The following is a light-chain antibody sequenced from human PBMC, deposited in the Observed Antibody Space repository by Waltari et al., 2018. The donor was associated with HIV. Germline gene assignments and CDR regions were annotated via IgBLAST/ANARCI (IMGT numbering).Light chain of an antibody. CDR2: EVS. CDR3: SSYTSSSTLDWV. CDR1: SSDVGGYNY. Sequence: QSALTQPASVSGSPGQSITISCTGPSSDVGGYNYVSWYQQPPGKAPKLMIYEVSNRPSGVSNRFSGSKSGNTASLTISGLQAEDEADYYCSSYTSSSTLDWVFGGGTKLTVL. J-gene: IGLJ3*02. V-gene: IGLV2-14*01.